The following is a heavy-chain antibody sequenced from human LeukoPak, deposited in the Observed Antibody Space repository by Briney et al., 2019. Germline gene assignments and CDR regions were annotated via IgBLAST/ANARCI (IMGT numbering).Heavy chain of an antibody. Sequence: PSETLSLTCTVSGGSISSYYWSWIRQPPGKGLEWIGYIYYSGGTNYNPSLKSRLTISVDTSKNQFSLKLISVTAADTAVYYCARSPSSGDPPFDYWGQGTLVTVSS. J-gene: IGHJ4*02. CDR3: ARSPSSGDPPFDY. CDR1: GGSISSYY. D-gene: IGHD6-6*01. CDR2: IYYSGGT. V-gene: IGHV4-59*01.